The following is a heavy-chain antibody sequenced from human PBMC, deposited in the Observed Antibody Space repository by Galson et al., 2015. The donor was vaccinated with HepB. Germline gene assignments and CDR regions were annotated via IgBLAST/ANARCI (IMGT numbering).Heavy chain of an antibody. CDR2: FDPEDGET. D-gene: IGHD1-7*01. Sequence: SVKVSCKASGGTFSSYAISWVRQAPGKGLEWMGGFDPEDGETIYAQKFQGRVTMTEDTSTDTAYMELSSLRSEDTAVYYCATNYDESSNFDYWGQGTLVTVSS. CDR3: ATNYDESSNFDY. J-gene: IGHJ4*02. V-gene: IGHV1-24*01. CDR1: GGTFSSYA.